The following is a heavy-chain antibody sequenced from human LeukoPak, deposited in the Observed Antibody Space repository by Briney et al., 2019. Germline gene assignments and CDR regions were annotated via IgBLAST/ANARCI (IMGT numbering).Heavy chain of an antibody. CDR1: GYTLTELS. CDR3: ATGLFRDYYDSSGYYH. D-gene: IGHD3-22*01. J-gene: IGHJ4*02. Sequence: ASVKVSCKVSGYTLTELSMHWVRQAPGKGLEWMGGFDPEDGETIYAQKFQGRVTMTEDTSTDTAYMELSSLRSEDTAVYYCATGLFRDYYDSSGYYHWGQGTLVTASS. V-gene: IGHV1-24*01. CDR2: FDPEDGET.